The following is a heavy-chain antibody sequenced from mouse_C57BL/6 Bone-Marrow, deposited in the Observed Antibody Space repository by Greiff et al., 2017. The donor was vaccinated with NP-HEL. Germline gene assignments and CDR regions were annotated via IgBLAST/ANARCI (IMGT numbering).Heavy chain of an antibody. V-gene: IGHV2-2*01. CDR3: ARRYYYGSSYYAMDY. Sequence: VQLQESGPGLVQPSQSLSITCTVSGFSLTSYGVHWVRQSPGKGLEWLGVIWSGGSTDYNAAFIYRLSISKDNSKSQVFFKMNSLQADDTAIYYCARRYYYGSSYYAMDYWGQGTSVTVSS. J-gene: IGHJ4*01. D-gene: IGHD1-1*01. CDR2: IWSGGST. CDR1: GFSLTSYG.